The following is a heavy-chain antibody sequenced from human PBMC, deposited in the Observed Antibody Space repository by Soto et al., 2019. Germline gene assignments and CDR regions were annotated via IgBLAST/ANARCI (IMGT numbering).Heavy chain of an antibody. CDR3: ARQFDYYDSSGYLNWFDP. D-gene: IGHD3-22*01. CDR1: GYSFTSYW. J-gene: IGHJ5*02. CDR2: IYPGDSDT. Sequence: GESLKISCKGSGYSFTSYWIGWVRQMPGKGLEWMGIIYPGDSDTRYSPSFQGRVTISADKSISTAYLQWSSLKASDTAMYYCARQFDYYDSSGYLNWFDPWGQGTLVTVSS. V-gene: IGHV5-51*01.